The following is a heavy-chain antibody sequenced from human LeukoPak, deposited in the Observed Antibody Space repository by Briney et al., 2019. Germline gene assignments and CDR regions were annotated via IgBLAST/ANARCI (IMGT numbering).Heavy chain of an antibody. CDR1: GFTFSSYA. CDR3: AKVIVVVTASMGWFDP. D-gene: IGHD2-21*02. CDR2: ISGSGGST. J-gene: IGHJ5*02. Sequence: GGSLRLSCAASGFTFSSYAMSWVRQAPGKGLEWVSAISGSGGSTYYADSVKGRFTISRDNSKNTLYLQMNSLRAEDTAVYYCAKVIVVVTASMGWFDPWGQGTLVTVSS. V-gene: IGHV3-23*01.